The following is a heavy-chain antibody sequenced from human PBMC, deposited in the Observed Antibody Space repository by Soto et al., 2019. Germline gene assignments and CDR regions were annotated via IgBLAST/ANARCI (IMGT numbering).Heavy chain of an antibody. V-gene: IGHV3-30*18. D-gene: IGHD3-3*01. CDR2: ISYDGSNK. Sequence: HPGGSLRLSCAASGFTFSSYGMHWVRQAPGKGLEWVAVISYDGSNKYYADSVKGRFTISRDNSKNTLYLQMNSLRAEDTAVYYCAKDLTILGLWRHYYYYGMDVWGQGTTVTVSS. CDR1: GFTFSSYG. CDR3: AKDLTILGLWRHYYYYGMDV. J-gene: IGHJ6*02.